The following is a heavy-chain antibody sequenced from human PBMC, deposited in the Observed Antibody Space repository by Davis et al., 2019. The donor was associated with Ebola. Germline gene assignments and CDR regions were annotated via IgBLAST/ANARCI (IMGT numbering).Heavy chain of an antibody. CDR1: GDSVSSSSCY. D-gene: IGHD6-19*01. CDR3: ARQGVVPVAGEFYYYGMDV. Sequence: PSETLSLTCTVSGDSVSSSSCYWAWIRQSPGKGLEWIGSIYSSANTYYNPSLKSRLTISADTAKNQFSLKLTSVTAGDTAIYHCARQGVVPVAGEFYYYGMDVWGQGNTVTVS. CDR2: IYSSANT. J-gene: IGHJ6*02. V-gene: IGHV4-39*01.